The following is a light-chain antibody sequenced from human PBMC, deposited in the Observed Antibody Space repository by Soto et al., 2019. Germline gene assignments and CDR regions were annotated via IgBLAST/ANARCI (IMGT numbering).Light chain of an antibody. J-gene: IGKJ1*01. CDR2: YAY. CDR3: QQYAASSWT. Sequence: IVLTQSPGTPSLSPGETATLSCRADQSVTGNFLAWYQQKPGQAPRLLISYAYNRATGIPDRFSGSGSGTDFTLTISRLDNEDFAMYYCQQYAASSWTFGQGTKVDI. V-gene: IGKV3-20*01. CDR1: QSVTGNF.